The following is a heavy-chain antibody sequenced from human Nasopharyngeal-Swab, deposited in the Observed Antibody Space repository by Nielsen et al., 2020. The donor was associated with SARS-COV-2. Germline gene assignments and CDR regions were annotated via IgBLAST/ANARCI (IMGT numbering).Heavy chain of an antibody. V-gene: IGHV3-21*01. CDR3: ARDLAYGSGPYYFDY. J-gene: IGHJ4*02. Sequence: RQAPGKGLEWVSSISSSSSYIYYADSVKGRFTISRDNAKNSLYLQMNSLRAEDTAVYYCARDLAYGSGPYYFDYWGQGTLVTVSS. CDR2: ISSSSSYI. D-gene: IGHD6-25*01.